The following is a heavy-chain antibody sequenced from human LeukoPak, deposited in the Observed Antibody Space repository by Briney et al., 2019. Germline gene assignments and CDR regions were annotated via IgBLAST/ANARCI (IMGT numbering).Heavy chain of an antibody. J-gene: IGHJ4*02. CDR3: ARGAAYYYDSSGYFDY. CDR2: INPNSGGT. V-gene: IGHV1-2*02. D-gene: IGHD3-22*01. Sequence: ASVKVSGKASGYTFTGYYMHWVRQAPGQGLEWMGWINPNSGGTNYAQKFQGRVTMTRDTSISTAYMELSRLRSDDTAVYYCARGAAYYYDSSGYFDYWGQGTLVTVSS. CDR1: GYTFTGYY.